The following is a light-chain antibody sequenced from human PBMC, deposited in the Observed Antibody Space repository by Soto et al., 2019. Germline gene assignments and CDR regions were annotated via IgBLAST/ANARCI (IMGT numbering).Light chain of an antibody. V-gene: IGKV1-5*03. Sequence: DVHMTQSPSTLSASVGYRFTVTCRASQSISSWLDWYQQKAGKAPKLLIYKASALESGVPSRFRGSGSGTDFTLTISDVQPEDFEIYYCHQRQSWPRTFGQGTKVDIK. CDR2: KAS. CDR1: QSISSW. CDR3: HQRQSWPRT. J-gene: IGKJ1*01.